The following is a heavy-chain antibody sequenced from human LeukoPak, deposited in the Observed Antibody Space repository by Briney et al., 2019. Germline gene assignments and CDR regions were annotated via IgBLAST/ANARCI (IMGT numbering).Heavy chain of an antibody. CDR1: GGTFSSYA. J-gene: IGHJ5*02. CDR3: ARGVGIAAAVGWFDP. Sequence: SVKVSCKASGGTFSSYAISWVRQAPGQGLEWMGGIIPIFGTANYAQKFQGRVTITADESTSTAYMELSSLRSEDMAVYYCARGVGIAAAVGWFDPWGQGTLVTVSS. D-gene: IGHD6-13*01. CDR2: IIPIFGTA. V-gene: IGHV1-69*13.